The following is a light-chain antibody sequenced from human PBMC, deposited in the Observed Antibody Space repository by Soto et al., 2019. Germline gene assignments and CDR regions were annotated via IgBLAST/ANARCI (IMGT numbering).Light chain of an antibody. CDR3: QQQNTYLEA. J-gene: IGKJ1*01. V-gene: IGKV1-5*03. CDR1: QPIRSL. Sequence: DIQMTQSPSTLSGSLGDRVTITCRASQPIRSLLGWYQQKPGKAPKLLIYTASNLKSGVPSRFSGSASGTEFTLTISSLQTDDFATYYCQQQNTYLEAFGQGTKVDIK. CDR2: TAS.